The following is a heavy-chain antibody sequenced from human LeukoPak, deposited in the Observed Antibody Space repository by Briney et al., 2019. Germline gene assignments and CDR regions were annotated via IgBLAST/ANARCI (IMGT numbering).Heavy chain of an antibody. D-gene: IGHD3-22*01. CDR1: GGSISSSSYY. J-gene: IGHJ5*02. CDR3: ARVHDSSGPSSMVVES. V-gene: IGHV4-31*03. CDR2: IYYSGST. Sequence: EASETLSLTCTVSGGSISSSSYYWSWIRQHPGKGLEWIGYIYYSGSTYYNPSLKSRVTISVDTSKNQFSLKLSSVTAADTAVYYCARVHDSSGPSSMVVESWGQGTLVTVSS.